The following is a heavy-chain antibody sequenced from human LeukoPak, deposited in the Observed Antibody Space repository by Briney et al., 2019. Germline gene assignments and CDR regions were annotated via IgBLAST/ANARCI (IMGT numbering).Heavy chain of an antibody. J-gene: IGHJ4*02. CDR2: IIPILGTA. V-gene: IGHV1-69*01. Sequence: AASVKVSFKASGGTFSIYAISWVRQTPGQGLEWMGGIIPILGTANYAQKFQGRVTITADESTSTAYMELSSLRSEDTAVYYCARLYDYGDYVGSGWGQGTLVTVSS. CDR1: GGTFSIYA. CDR3: ARLYDYGDYVGSG. D-gene: IGHD4-17*01.